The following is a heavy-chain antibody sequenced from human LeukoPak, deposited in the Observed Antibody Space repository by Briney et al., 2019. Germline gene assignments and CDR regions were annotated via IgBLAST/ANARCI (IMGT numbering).Heavy chain of an antibody. CDR3: ARGRNYFPIDF. J-gene: IGHJ4*02. Sequence: PSETLSLTCTVSGGSISSSSYYWGWIRQPPGKGLEWIGSIYYSGSTYYNPSLKSRVTISVDTSKNQFSLKLSSVTAADTAVYYCARGRNYFPIDFWGQGTLVTASS. CDR1: GGSISSSSYY. D-gene: IGHD2/OR15-2a*01. V-gene: IGHV4-39*01. CDR2: IYYSGST.